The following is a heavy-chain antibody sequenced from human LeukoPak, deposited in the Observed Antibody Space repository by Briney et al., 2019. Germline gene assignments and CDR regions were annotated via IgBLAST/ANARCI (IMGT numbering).Heavy chain of an antibody. CDR1: GFTFTAYG. Sequence: GGSLRLSCAASGFTFTAYGMRWVRQAPGKGLEWVAVISYDGSNKYYADSVKGRFTISRDNSKNTLYLQMNSLRAEDTAVYYCAKLPGPAYYFDYWGQGTLVTVSS. J-gene: IGHJ4*02. CDR2: ISYDGSNK. CDR3: AKLPGPAYYFDY. D-gene: IGHD7-27*01. V-gene: IGHV3-30*18.